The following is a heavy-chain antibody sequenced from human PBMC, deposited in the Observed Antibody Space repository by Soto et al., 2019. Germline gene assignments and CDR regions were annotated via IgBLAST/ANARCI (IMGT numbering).Heavy chain of an antibody. Sequence: EVQLVESGGGLVQPGGSLRLSCEASGFTLSSSWMSWIRQAPGKGLEGVANTRQDGGQSYLVDSVQGRFTTSRDNAKNSVYLQMNSLRAVDTAVYYCVRGGSTGGHFDSWGPGTLVTVSS. V-gene: IGHV3-7*01. CDR3: VRGGSTGGHFDS. J-gene: IGHJ4*02. D-gene: IGHD1-1*01. CDR1: GFTLSSSW. CDR2: TRQDGGQS.